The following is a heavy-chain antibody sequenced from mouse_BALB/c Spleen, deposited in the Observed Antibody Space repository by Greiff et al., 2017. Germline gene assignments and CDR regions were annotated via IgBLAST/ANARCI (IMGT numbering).Heavy chain of an antibody. CDR1: GYTFTDYY. D-gene: IGHD2-10*02. Sequence: QVQLQQSGAELARPGASVKLSCKASGYTFTDYYINWVKQSTGQGLEWIGEIYPGSGNTYYNEKFKGKATLTADKSSSTAYMQLSSLTSEDSAVYFCAMYGNFDYWGQGTTLTVSS. CDR2: IYPGSGNT. CDR3: AMYGNFDY. J-gene: IGHJ2*01. V-gene: IGHV1-77*01.